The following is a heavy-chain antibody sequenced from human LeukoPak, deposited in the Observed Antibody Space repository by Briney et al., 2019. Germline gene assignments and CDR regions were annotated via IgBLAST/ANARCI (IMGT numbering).Heavy chain of an antibody. CDR2: ISGSGGST. Sequence: GSLRLSCAASGFTFSSYAISWVRQAPGKGLECVSAISGSGGSTYYADSVKGRFTISRDNSKNTLYLQMNSLRAEDTAVYYCAKWPRRYCSGGSCLTDYWGQGTLVTVSS. V-gene: IGHV3-23*01. J-gene: IGHJ4*02. CDR1: GFTFSSYA. D-gene: IGHD2-15*01. CDR3: AKWPRRYCSGGSCLTDY.